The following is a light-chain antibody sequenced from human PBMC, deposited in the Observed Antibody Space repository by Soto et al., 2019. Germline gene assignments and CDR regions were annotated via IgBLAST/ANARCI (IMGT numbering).Light chain of an antibody. CDR3: SSYAGSNTMV. CDR2: DVT. CDR1: YEDVGGYNY. V-gene: IGLV2-8*01. Sequence: QSALTQPPSASGSPGQSVTLSCPGTYEDVGGYNYVSWYQQHPGKAPKLMIYDVTKRPSGVPDRFSGSKFGSTASLTVSGLQAEDEVDYYCSSYAGSNTMVFGGGTKLTVL. J-gene: IGLJ3*02.